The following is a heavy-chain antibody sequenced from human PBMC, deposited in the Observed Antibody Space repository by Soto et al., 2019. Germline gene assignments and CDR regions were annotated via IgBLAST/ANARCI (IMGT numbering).Heavy chain of an antibody. CDR3: AVTRRGDCSGGSCFGACDI. CDR1: GYTLTELS. J-gene: IGHJ3*02. Sequence: QVRLVQSGAEVKKPGASVKVSCKVSGYTLTELSMHWVRQAPGKGPEWMGGFDPEDGETIYAQKLQGRVTMTEDTSTDPAYRELSSLRSEDMAVYYCAVTRRGDCSGGSCFGACDIWGQGRIVSASS. CDR2: FDPEDGET. D-gene: IGHD2-15*01. V-gene: IGHV1-24*01.